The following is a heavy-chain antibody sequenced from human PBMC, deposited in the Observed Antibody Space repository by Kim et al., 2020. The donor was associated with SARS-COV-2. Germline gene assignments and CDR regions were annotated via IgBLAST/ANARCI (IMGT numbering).Heavy chain of an antibody. CDR1: GGSFSGYY. J-gene: IGHJ4*02. D-gene: IGHD1-20*01. CDR2: INHSGST. V-gene: IGHV4-34*01. Sequence: SETLSLTCAVYGGSFSGYYWSWIRQPPGKGLEWIGEINHSGSTNYNPSLKSRVTISVDTSKNQFSLKLSSVTAADTAVYYCARGYNWNRFFDYWGQGTLVTVSS. CDR3: ARGYNWNRFFDY.